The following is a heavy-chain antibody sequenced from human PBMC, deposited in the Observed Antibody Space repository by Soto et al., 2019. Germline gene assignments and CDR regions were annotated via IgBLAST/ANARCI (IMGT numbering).Heavy chain of an antibody. V-gene: IGHV3-23*01. J-gene: IGHJ5*02. CDR3: ARLTAS. Sequence: AGGSLRLSCAASGFTFSSSAMSWVRQAPGKGLEWVSTTGPSGMYYTDSVKGRLTISRDNSKNTLFLQMNSLRDDDTAIHYCARLTASWGQGALVTVSS. CDR1: GFTFSSSA. CDR2: TGPSGM.